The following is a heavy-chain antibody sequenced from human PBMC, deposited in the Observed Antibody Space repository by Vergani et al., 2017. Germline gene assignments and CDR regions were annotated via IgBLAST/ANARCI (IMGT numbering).Heavy chain of an antibody. CDR1: GYTFTSYY. Sequence: QVQLVQSGAEVKKPGASVKVSCKASGYTFTSYYMHWVRQAPGQGLEWMGIINPNSGGTNYAQKFQGWGTMTRDTSISPAYVELSRLRSDDTAVYYCARSLGIRDYFDYWGQGTLVTVSS. D-gene: IGHD7-27*01. V-gene: IGHV1-2*04. CDR3: ARSLGIRDYFDY. CDR2: INPNSGGT. J-gene: IGHJ4*02.